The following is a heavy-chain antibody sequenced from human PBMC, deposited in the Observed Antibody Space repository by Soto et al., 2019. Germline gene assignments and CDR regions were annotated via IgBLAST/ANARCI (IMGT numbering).Heavy chain of an antibody. Sequence: PGGSLRLSCSASGFPFSSYAMHWVRTAPGKGLEWVAVISYDGSNKYYADSVKGRFTISRDNSKNTLYLQMNSLRAEDTAVYYCARGLVVVVAAAPDPWFDPWGQGTLVTVS. J-gene: IGHJ5*02. V-gene: IGHV3-30-3*01. D-gene: IGHD2-15*01. CDR2: ISYDGSNK. CDR1: GFPFSSYA. CDR3: ARGLVVVVAAAPDPWFDP.